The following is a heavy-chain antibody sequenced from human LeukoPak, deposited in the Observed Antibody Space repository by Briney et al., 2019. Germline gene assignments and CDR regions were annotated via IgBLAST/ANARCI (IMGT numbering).Heavy chain of an antibody. D-gene: IGHD1-26*01. Sequence: GGSLRLSCAASGFTVNTNYMSWVRQAPGKGLEWVSIMHSVGTTYYADSVKGRFTFSRDNSKNTLCLQMNNLGAEDTAVYYCARDGSSGRGYYYYYGMDVWGEGTTVTVSS. CDR2: MHSVGTT. V-gene: IGHV3-53*01. CDR3: ARDGSSGRGYYYYYGMDV. CDR1: GFTVNTNY. J-gene: IGHJ6*04.